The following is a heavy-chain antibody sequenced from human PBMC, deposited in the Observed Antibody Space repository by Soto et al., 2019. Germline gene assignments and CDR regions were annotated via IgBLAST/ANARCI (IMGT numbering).Heavy chain of an antibody. V-gene: IGHV3-48*03. CDR3: ARSGKGYCSSTSCQPYYYGMDV. D-gene: IGHD2-2*01. J-gene: IGHJ6*02. CDR2: ISSSGSTI. Sequence: GGSLRLSCAASGFTFSSYEMNWVRQAPGKGLEWVSYISSSGSTIYYADSVKGRFTISRDNAKNSLYLQMNSLRAEDTAVYYCARSGKGYCSSTSCQPYYYGMDVWGQGTTVTVSS. CDR1: GFTFSSYE.